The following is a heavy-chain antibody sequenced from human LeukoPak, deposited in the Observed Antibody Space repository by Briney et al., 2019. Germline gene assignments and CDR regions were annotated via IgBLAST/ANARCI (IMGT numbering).Heavy chain of an antibody. V-gene: IGHV5-51*01. D-gene: IGHD6-19*01. Sequence: GESLKISCKGSGYTFTNYWIGWVRQMPGKGLEWMGIIYPGDSDTRYSPSFQGQVTISADKSISTAYLQWSSLKASDTAMYYCARGGEQWSYGMDVWGQGTTVTVSS. J-gene: IGHJ6*02. CDR2: IYPGDSDT. CDR3: ARGGEQWSYGMDV. CDR1: GYTFTNYW.